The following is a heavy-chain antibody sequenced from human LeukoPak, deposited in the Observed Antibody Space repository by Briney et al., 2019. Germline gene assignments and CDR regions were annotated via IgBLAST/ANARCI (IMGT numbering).Heavy chain of an antibody. V-gene: IGHV3-23*01. CDR1: GFTFSSYG. CDR2: ISGSGGST. CDR3: AKDRVVWFGELLYPDY. Sequence: GGSLRLSCAASGFTFSSYGMSWVRQAPGKGLEWVSAISGSGGSTYYADSVKGRFTISRDNSKNTLYLQMNSLRAEDTAVYYCAKDRVVWFGELLYPDYWGQGTLVTVSS. D-gene: IGHD3-10*01. J-gene: IGHJ4*02.